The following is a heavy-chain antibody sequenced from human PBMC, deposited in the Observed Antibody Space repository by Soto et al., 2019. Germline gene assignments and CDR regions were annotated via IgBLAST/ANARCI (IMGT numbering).Heavy chain of an antibody. V-gene: IGHV3-15*07. CDR1: GFSFSNAW. CDR3: MDTHMAATSDY. CDR2: IKRETDGGTA. Sequence: EVQLVESGGGLVKPGGSLRLSCAASGFSFSNAWMNWVRQAPGKGLEWVGRIKRETDGGTAEYAPPVEGRFSISRDDSKSTLYLQMNSLKIEDTAVYYCMDTHMAATSDYWGQGALVTVSS. J-gene: IGHJ4*02. D-gene: IGHD5-18*01.